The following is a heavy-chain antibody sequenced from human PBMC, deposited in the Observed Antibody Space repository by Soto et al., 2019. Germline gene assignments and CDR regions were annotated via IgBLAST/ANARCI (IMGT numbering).Heavy chain of an antibody. J-gene: IGHJ4*02. CDR3: ASFTYYYDSSFDY. CDR1: GDSISSPHYY. CDR2: IYYAGNN. V-gene: IGHV4-30-4*01. D-gene: IGHD3-22*01. Sequence: SETLSLTCTVSGDSISSPHYYWTWIRQPPGKGLEWVGYIYYAGNNFYNPALKSRVAMSVDPSTNQFSLKLSSVTAADTAVYYCASFTYYYDSSFDYWGQGTLVTVSS.